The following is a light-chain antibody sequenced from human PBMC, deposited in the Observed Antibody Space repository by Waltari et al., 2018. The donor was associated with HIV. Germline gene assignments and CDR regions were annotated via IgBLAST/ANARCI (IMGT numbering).Light chain of an antibody. CDR2: KDS. CDR3: QSTDSSGTYVV. Sequence: SYELTQPPSVSVSPGQPARITCSGDALPNQYGYWYQQKPGQAPVLVIYKDSEKSSGIPERFSGSSSGTTVTLTISAVQAEDEADYYCQSTDSSGTYVVFGGGTKLTVL. V-gene: IGLV3-25*03. J-gene: IGLJ2*01. CDR1: ALPNQY.